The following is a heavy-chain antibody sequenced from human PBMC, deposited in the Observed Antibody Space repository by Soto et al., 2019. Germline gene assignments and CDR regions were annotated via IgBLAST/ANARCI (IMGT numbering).Heavy chain of an antibody. D-gene: IGHD1-1*01. Sequence: QVQLVESGGGVVQPGRSLRLSCAASGFTFSSYGMHWVRQAPGKGLEWVAVISYDGSNKYYADSVKGRFTISRDNSKNALYLQMNSLRAEDTAVYYCVKFAGWSNTGTSGHAFDIWGQGTMVTVSS. V-gene: IGHV3-30*18. CDR2: ISYDGSNK. J-gene: IGHJ3*02. CDR1: GFTFSSYG. CDR3: VKFAGWSNTGTSGHAFDI.